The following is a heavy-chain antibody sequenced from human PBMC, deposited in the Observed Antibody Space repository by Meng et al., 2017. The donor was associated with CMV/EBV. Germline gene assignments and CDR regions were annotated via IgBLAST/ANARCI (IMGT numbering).Heavy chain of an antibody. D-gene: IGHD3-3*01. Sequence: LRLSCTVSGGSISSGDYYWSWIRQPPGKGLEWIGYIYYSGSTYYNPSLKSRVTISVDTSKNQFSLKLSSVTAADTAVYYCAIGISFNFGVVTLYYYYGMDVWGQGTTVTVSS. J-gene: IGHJ6*02. CDR2: IYYSGST. V-gene: IGHV4-30-4*08. CDR1: GGSISSGDYY. CDR3: AIGISFNFGVVTLYYYYGMDV.